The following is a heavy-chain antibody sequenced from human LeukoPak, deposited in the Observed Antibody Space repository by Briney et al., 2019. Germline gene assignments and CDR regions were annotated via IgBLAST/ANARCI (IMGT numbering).Heavy chain of an antibody. J-gene: IGHJ4*02. CDR3: AKASASNIDY. V-gene: IGHV3-30*02. CDR1: AFTFSSYG. Sequence: PGGSLRLSCAASAFTFSSYGMHWVRQAPGKGLDWMAFIRYDGDNKYYADSVKGRVTISRDNSKNTLYLQMSNLRAEDTAVYYCAKASASNIDYWGQGTLVTVSS. CDR2: IRYDGDNK.